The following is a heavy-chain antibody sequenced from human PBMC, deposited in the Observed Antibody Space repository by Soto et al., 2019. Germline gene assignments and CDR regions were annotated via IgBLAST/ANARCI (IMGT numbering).Heavy chain of an antibody. CDR2: INPKDGDT. J-gene: IGHJ6*03. D-gene: IGHD3-3*02. CDR3: ATFFQVQYYMEV. V-gene: IGHV1-2*02. CDR1: GYTFTGYY. Sequence: ASVKVSCKASGYTFTGYYMHWVRQAPGKGLEWMGGINPKDGDTNYAQKFQGRVTMTEDTSTGTAYMELSSLRSEDTAVYYCATFFQVQYYMEVWGKGTTVTVSS.